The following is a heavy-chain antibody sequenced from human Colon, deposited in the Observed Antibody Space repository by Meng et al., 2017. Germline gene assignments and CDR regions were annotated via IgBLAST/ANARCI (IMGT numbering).Heavy chain of an antibody. CDR3: ARGPHSAWPLLAY. CDR2: ISHTGDT. V-gene: IGHV4-34*01. D-gene: IGHD1-26*01. Sequence: VQGQEWGAGLLKPSETLSLTCAISGASFSGYYWTWVRQPPGKGLEWIGEISHTGDTSYNPSLSSRVTISRDTSKNQFSLSLTSVTAADTAVYYCARGPHSAWPLLAYWGQGTLVTVSS. J-gene: IGHJ4*02. CDR1: GASFSGYY.